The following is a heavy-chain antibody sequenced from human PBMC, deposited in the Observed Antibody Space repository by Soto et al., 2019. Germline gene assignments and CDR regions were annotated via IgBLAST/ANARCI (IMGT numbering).Heavy chain of an antibody. CDR3: ARQASSGWNNFDY. J-gene: IGHJ4*02. D-gene: IGHD6-19*01. CDR1: GYSLSNYW. Sequence: GESLKISCEGSGYSLSNYWVGWVRQMPGKGPEWMGIIYPGDSDTTYSPSFQGQVTISVDRSISTAYLQWATLKASDTAMYYCARQASSGWNNFDYWGQGTLVTVSS. V-gene: IGHV5-51*01. CDR2: IYPGDSDT.